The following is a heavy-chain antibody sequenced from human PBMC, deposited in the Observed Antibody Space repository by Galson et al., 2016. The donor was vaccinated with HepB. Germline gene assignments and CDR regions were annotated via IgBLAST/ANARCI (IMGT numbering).Heavy chain of an antibody. CDR3: ARHRYYYDSSGYYYALGY. Sequence: QSGAEVKKPGESLRISCKGSGYSFTSYWISWVRQMPGKGLEWMGRIDPSDSYINYSPSFQGHVTISADKSISTAYLQWSSLKASDTAMYYCARHRYYYDSSGYYYALGYWGQGTLVTVSS. CDR2: IDPSDSYI. CDR1: GYSFTSYW. V-gene: IGHV5-10-1*01. J-gene: IGHJ4*02. D-gene: IGHD3-22*01.